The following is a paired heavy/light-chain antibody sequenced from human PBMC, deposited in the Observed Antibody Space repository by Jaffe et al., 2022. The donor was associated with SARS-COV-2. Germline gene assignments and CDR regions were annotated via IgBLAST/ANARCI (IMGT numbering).Heavy chain of an antibody. V-gene: IGHV1-8*01. CDR3: ARAIAAGGANWFDS. D-gene: IGHD6-13*01. CDR2: MNPNSGNT. J-gene: IGHJ5*01. Sequence: QVQLVQSGAEVKKPGASVKVSCKASGYIFTNYDINWVRQAPGQGPEWMGWMNPNSGNTGYAQKFQGRVTMTRDTSISTAYMDLSSLRSDDTAVYYCARAIAAGGANWFDSWGQGTLVTVSS. CDR1: GYIFTNYD.
Light chain of an antibody. Sequence: DIVMTQSPESLAVSLGERATLNCKSSQSVLHSSKNKNYLAWYQQKPGQPPKVLIYWASTREYGVPDRFSGSGSGTDFTLTISSLQAEDVALYYCQQYYSFPYTFGQGTKLEIK. J-gene: IGKJ2*01. CDR3: QQYYSFPYT. V-gene: IGKV4-1*01. CDR2: WAS. CDR1: QSVLHSSKNKNY.